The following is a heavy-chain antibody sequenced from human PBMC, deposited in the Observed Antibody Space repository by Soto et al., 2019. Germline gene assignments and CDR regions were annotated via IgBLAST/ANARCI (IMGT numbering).Heavy chain of an antibody. V-gene: IGHV3-23*01. CDR2: ISSSGGST. J-gene: IGHJ1*01. CDR1: GFTFSSYA. Sequence: PGGSLRLSCAASGFTFSSYAMSWVRQAPGKGLEWVSAISSSGGSTYYADSVKGRFTISRDNSKNTLYLQMNSLRAEDTAVYYCASRYCSSTSCYTFGYFHHWGQGTLVTVPS. CDR3: ASRYCSSTSCYTFGYFHH. D-gene: IGHD2-2*02.